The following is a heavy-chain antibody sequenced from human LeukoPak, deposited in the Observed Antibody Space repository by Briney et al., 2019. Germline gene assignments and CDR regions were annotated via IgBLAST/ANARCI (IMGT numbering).Heavy chain of an antibody. D-gene: IGHD5-24*01. CDR3: VRDGDDFNFDY. CDR1: GFTFRRHW. CDR2: VKGDGSFT. Sequence: PGGSLRLSCAASGFTFRRHWMHWVRQAPGKGLVWVSRVKGDGSFTNYADSVYGRFTIPRDNAKNTLYLHMHSLRVEDTAVYYCVRDGDDFNFDYWGQGTLVTVSS. V-gene: IGHV3-74*01. J-gene: IGHJ4*02.